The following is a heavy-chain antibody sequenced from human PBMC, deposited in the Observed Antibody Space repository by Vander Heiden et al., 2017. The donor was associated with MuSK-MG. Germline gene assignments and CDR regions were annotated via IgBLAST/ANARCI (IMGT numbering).Heavy chain of an antibody. CDR3: ARTPGGGENWFDP. CDR2: ISYSGSA. J-gene: IGHJ5*02. V-gene: IGHV4-31*03. Sequence: QVQLQESGPGLVKPSQTLSLPCTVPGGSISGGRFSWSWIRQHPGKGLEWIGYISYSGSAYYSPSLKSRVTISMDTSKKQFSLNLSSVTAADTAVYYCARTPGGGENWFDPWGQGTLVTVSS. D-gene: IGHD3-16*01. CDR1: GGSISGGRFS.